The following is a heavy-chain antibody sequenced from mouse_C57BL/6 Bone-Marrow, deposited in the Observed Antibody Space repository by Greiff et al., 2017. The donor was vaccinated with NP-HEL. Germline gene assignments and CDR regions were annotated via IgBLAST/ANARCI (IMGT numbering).Heavy chain of an antibody. CDR3: ARSHYDYPYFDY. CDR2: INPNNGGT. CDR1: GYTFTDYN. D-gene: IGHD2-4*01. Sequence: VQLQQSGPELVKPGASVKMSCKASGYTFTDYNMHWVKQSHGKSLEWIGYINPNNGGTSYNQKFKGKATLTVNKSSSTAYMELLSLTSEYSAVYYCARSHYDYPYFDYWGQGTTLTVSS. V-gene: IGHV1-22*01. J-gene: IGHJ2*01.